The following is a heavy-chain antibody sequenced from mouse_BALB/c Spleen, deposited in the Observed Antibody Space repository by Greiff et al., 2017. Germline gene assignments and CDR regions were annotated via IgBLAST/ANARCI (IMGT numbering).Heavy chain of an antibody. D-gene: IGHD1-1*01. Sequence: EVKVVESGGGLVKPGGSLKLSCAASGFAFSSYDMSWVRQTPEKRLEWVAYISSGGGSTYYPDTVKGRFTISRDNAKNTLYLQMSSLKSEDTAMYYCARPHYYGSSPLYYYAMDYWGQGTSVTVSS. CDR1: GFAFSSYD. V-gene: IGHV5-12-1*01. CDR3: ARPHYYGSSPLYYYAMDY. CDR2: ISSGGGST. J-gene: IGHJ4*01.